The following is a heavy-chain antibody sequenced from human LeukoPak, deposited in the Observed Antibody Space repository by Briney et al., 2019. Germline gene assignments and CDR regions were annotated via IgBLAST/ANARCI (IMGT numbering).Heavy chain of an antibody. Sequence: GESLRLSCAASGFTFSSSEMNWVRQAPGKGLEWVSYISSSGTTIYYADAVKGRFTTSRDNAKNSLYLQMDSLRAEDTAIYYCARDRYRESSSWFLDYWGQGTLVTVSS. D-gene: IGHD6-13*01. J-gene: IGHJ4*02. CDR1: GFTFSSSE. CDR3: ARDRYRESSSWFLDY. CDR2: ISSSGTTI. V-gene: IGHV3-48*03.